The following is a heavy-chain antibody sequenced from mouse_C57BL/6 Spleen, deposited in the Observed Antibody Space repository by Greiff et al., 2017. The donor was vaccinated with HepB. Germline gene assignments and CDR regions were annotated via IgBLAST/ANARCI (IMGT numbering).Heavy chain of an antibody. CDR2: IDPSDSYT. V-gene: IGHV1-69*01. J-gene: IGHJ4*01. CDR3: ARSYSNDRAMDY. Sequence: QVQLQQPGAELVMPGASVKLSCKASGYTFTSYWMHWVKQRPGQGLEWIGEIDPSDSYTNYNQKFKGKSTLTVDKSSSTAYMQLSSLTSEDSAVYYCARSYSNDRAMDYWGQGTSVTVSS. D-gene: IGHD2-12*01. CDR1: GYTFTSYW.